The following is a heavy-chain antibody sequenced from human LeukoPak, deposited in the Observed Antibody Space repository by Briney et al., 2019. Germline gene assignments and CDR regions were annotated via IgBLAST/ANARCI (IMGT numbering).Heavy chain of an antibody. CDR1: GYTFTGYY. CDR3: ARTKYSSSWYVGSRRETNFDY. CDR2: INPNSGGT. Sequence: AASVKVSCKASGYTFTGYYMHWVRQAPGQGLEWMGWINPNSGGTNYAQKFQGRVTMTRDTSISTAYMELSRLRSDDTAVYYCARTKYSSSWYVGSRRETNFDYWGQGTLVTVSS. D-gene: IGHD6-13*01. J-gene: IGHJ4*02. V-gene: IGHV1-2*02.